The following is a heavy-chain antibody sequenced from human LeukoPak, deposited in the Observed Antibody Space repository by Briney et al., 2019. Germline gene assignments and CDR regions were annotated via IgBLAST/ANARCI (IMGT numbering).Heavy chain of an antibody. Sequence: GESLKISCKGSGYSFTSYWIGWVREMPGKGLEWMGIIYPGDSDTRYSPSFQGQVTISADKSISTAYLQWSSLKASDTAMYYCASSGSGLLGNDAFDIWGQGTMVTVSS. CDR3: ASSGSGLLGNDAFDI. J-gene: IGHJ3*02. V-gene: IGHV5-51*01. CDR1: GYSFTSYW. CDR2: IYPGDSDT. D-gene: IGHD3-22*01.